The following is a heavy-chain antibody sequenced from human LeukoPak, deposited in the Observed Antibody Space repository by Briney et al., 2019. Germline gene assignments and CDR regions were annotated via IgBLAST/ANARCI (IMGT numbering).Heavy chain of an antibody. CDR1: GFTFSSYG. CDR3: AKDSGSYYGLDY. V-gene: IGHV3-30*18. CDR2: ISYDGSNK. J-gene: IGHJ4*02. D-gene: IGHD1-26*01. Sequence: GGSLRLSCAASGFTFSSYGMHWVRQAPGKGLEWVAVISYDGSNKYYADSVKGRFTISRDNSKNTLYLQMNSLRAEDTAVYYCAKDSGSYYGLDYWGQGTLVTVSS.